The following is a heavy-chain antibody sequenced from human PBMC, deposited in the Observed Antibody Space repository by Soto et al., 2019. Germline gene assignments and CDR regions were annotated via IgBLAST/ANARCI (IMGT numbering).Heavy chain of an antibody. CDR2: IYYTGST. D-gene: IGHD3-10*01. Sequence: SETLSLTCTVSGGSVSSYWWSWIRQPPGKGLGWIGYIYYTGSTSYNPSLKSRVTISLDASKNQFSLKLSSVTAADTAVYYCARGPGASGTYHYYFDYWGPGTLVTVSS. CDR1: GGSVSSYW. V-gene: IGHV4-59*02. CDR3: ARGPGASGTYHYYFDY. J-gene: IGHJ4*02.